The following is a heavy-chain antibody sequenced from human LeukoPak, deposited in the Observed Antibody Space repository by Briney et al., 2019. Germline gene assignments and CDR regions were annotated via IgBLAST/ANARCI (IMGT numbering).Heavy chain of an antibody. CDR1: GFTFSNAW. CDR3: TTDPISDPMVRGVSFLDY. V-gene: IGHV3-15*01. Sequence: NTGGSLRLSCAASGFTFSNAWMSWVRQAPGKGLEWVGRIKSKTDGGTTDYAAPVKGRFTISRDDSKNTLYLQMNSLKTEDTAVYYCTTDPISDPMVRGVSFLDYWGQGTLVTVSS. J-gene: IGHJ4*02. D-gene: IGHD3-10*01. CDR2: IKSKTDGGTT.